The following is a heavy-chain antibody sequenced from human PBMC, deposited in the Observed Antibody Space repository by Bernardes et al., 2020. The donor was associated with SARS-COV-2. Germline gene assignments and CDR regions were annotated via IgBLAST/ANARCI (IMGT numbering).Heavy chain of an antibody. V-gene: IGHV3-66*01. D-gene: IGHD3-3*01. CDR3: ARAQANYDFWSGYYRVRAFDP. CDR2: IYSGGST. J-gene: IGHJ5*02. Sequence: GGSLRLSCAASGFTVSSNYMSWVRQAPGKGLEWVSVIYSGGSTYYADSVKGRFTISRDNSKNTLYLQMNSLRAEDTAVYYCARAQANYDFWSGYYRVRAFDPWGQGTLVTVSS. CDR1: GFTVSSNY.